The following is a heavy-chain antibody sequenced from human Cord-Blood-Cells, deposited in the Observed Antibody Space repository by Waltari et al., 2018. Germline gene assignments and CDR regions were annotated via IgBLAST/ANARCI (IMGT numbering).Heavy chain of an antibody. Sequence: QVQLVQSGAEVKKPGASVKVSCKASGYTFTGYHMHWVRQAPGQGLEWMGWINPNSGGTNYAQKFQGRVTMTRDTSISTAYMELSRLRSDDTAVYYCARGLGYCSSTSCYDAFDIWGQGTMVTVSS. CDR1: GYTFTGYH. V-gene: IGHV1-2*02. CDR2: INPNSGGT. J-gene: IGHJ3*02. D-gene: IGHD2-2*01. CDR3: ARGLGYCSSTSCYDAFDI.